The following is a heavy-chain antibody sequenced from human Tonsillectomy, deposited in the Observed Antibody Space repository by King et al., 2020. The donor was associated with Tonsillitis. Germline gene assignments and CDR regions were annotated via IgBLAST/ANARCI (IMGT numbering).Heavy chain of an antibody. J-gene: IGHJ2*01. D-gene: IGHD6-19*01. CDR3: ARQLYSSGWSLGYFDL. V-gene: IGHV4-39*01. CDR1: GGSISSSSYY. CDR2: IYYIGST. Sequence: QLQESCPGLVKPSETLSLTCTVAGGSISSSSYYWGWIRPPPGKGLEWIGIIYYIGSTYYNPSLKSRVTISVDTSNNQVSLKLRSVTAADTAVYYCARQLYSSGWSLGYFDLWGRGTLVTVSS.